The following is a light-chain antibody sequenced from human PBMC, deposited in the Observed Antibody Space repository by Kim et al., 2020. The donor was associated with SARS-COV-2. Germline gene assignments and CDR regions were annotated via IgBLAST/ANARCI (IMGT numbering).Light chain of an antibody. Sequence: SPGQTARITCSGDALPKQYAYWYHQKPGQAPVLVIYEDSERPSGIPGRFSGSSSGTTVTLTISGVQAEDEADYYCQSADSSNTYVVFGGGTQLTVL. CDR3: QSADSSNTYVV. V-gene: IGLV3-25*03. CDR2: EDS. J-gene: IGLJ2*01. CDR1: ALPKQY.